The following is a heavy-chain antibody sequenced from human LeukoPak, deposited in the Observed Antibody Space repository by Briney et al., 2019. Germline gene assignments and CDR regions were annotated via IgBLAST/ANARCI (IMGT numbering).Heavy chain of an antibody. CDR2: INSDGSST. Sequence: GGSLRLSCAASGFTFSSYWMHWVRQAPGKGLVWVSRINSDGSSTSYADSVKGRFTISRDNAKNTLYLQMNSLRAEDTAVYYCAKDEVGGHFEYWGQGILVTVSS. J-gene: IGHJ4*02. CDR3: AKDEVGGHFEY. V-gene: IGHV3-74*01. CDR1: GFTFSSYW.